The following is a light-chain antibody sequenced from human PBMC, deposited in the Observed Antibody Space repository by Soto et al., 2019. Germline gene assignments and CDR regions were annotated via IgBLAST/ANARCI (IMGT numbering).Light chain of an antibody. CDR1: ISNIGTNY. Sequence: QSVLTQPPSASGTPGQRVTISCSGSISNIGTNYVYWYQQLPGTAPKLLIFRHDQRPSGVPDRFSGSRSGTSASLAISGLRSEDEADYYCASWDASLRGPVFGGGTKLTVL. CDR2: RHD. V-gene: IGLV1-47*01. J-gene: IGLJ2*01. CDR3: ASWDASLRGPV.